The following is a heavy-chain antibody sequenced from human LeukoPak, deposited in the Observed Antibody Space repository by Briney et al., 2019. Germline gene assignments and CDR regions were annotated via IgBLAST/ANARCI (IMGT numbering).Heavy chain of an antibody. CDR1: RFTFSSYW. CDR3: ARWRTAYDY. CDR2: IKQDGSEK. J-gene: IGHJ4*02. V-gene: IGHV3-7*04. Sequence: PGRSLRLSCAASRFTFSSYWMGCVRQAPGKGLEWVANIKQDGSEKYYVDSVKGRFTISRDNAKNSLYLQMNSLRAEDTAVYYCARWRTAYDYWGQGTLVTVSS. D-gene: IGHD3/OR15-3a*01.